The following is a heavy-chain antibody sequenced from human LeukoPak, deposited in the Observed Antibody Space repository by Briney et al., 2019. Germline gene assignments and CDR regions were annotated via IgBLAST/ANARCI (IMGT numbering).Heavy chain of an antibody. CDR3: AGPWDQVGFDP. CDR1: GYTFTGYY. D-gene: IGHD1-26*01. Sequence: ASVKVSCKASGYTFTGYYIHWVRQAPGQGPEWMGWINPHSGATNYAQKFQGRVTMTRDTSISTAYMELIGLRSDDTAVYYCAGPWDQVGFDPWGQGTLVSVSS. V-gene: IGHV1-2*02. CDR2: INPHSGAT. J-gene: IGHJ5*02.